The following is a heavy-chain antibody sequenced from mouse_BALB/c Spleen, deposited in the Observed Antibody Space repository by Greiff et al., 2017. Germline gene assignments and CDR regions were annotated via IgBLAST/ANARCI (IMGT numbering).Heavy chain of an antibody. CDR3: ARVDGYYAMDY. J-gene: IGHJ4*01. D-gene: IGHD2-3*01. Sequence: EVQLQESGGGLVKPGGSLKLSCAASGFTFSDYYMYWVRQTPEKRLEWVATISDGGSYTYYPDSVKGRFTISRDNAKNNLYLQMSSLKSEDTAMYYCARVDGYYAMDYWGQGTSVTVSS. CDR1: GFTFSDYY. V-gene: IGHV5-4*02. CDR2: ISDGGSYT.